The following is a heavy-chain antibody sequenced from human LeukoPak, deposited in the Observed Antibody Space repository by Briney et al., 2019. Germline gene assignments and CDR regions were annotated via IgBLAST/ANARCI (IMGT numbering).Heavy chain of an antibody. V-gene: IGHV1-2*04. Sequence: GASVKVSCKASGYTFTGYYMHWVRQAPGQGLEWMGWINPNSGGTNYAQKFQGWVTMTRDTSISTAYMELSRLRSDDTAVYYCARVKATRPHYFDCWGQGTLVTVSS. CDR1: GYTFTGYY. D-gene: IGHD1-1*01. CDR3: ARVKATRPHYFDC. CDR2: INPNSGGT. J-gene: IGHJ4*02.